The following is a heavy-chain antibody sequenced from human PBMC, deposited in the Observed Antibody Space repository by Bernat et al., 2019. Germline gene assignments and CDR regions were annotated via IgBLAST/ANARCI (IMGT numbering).Heavy chain of an antibody. CDR1: GFTFSSYA. CDR3: ARDFGRWLQSKYYFDY. D-gene: IGHD5-24*01. Sequence: QVQLVESGGGVVQPGRSLRLSCAASGFTFSSYAMHWVRQAPGKGLEWVAVISYDGSNKYYAGSVKGRLNIARDNYKNTLYLQVNSLRAEDTAVYYCARDFGRWLQSKYYFDYWGQGTLVTVSS. J-gene: IGHJ4*02. CDR2: ISYDGSNK. V-gene: IGHV3-30-3*01.